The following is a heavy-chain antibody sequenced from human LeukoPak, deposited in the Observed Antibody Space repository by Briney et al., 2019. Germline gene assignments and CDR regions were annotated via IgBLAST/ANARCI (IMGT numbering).Heavy chain of an antibody. CDR3: AKADPHARAFDF. CDR1: GYTFTVYY. Sequence: ASVKVSCKASGYTFTVYYMHWVRHAPGQGLEWMGWINPNSGGTEYAQKFQGRVTMSRDTSISTAYMEVSSLRSDDTAVYYCAKADPHARAFDFWGQGTLVTVSS. CDR2: INPNSGGT. D-gene: IGHD6-6*01. J-gene: IGHJ4*02. V-gene: IGHV1-2*02.